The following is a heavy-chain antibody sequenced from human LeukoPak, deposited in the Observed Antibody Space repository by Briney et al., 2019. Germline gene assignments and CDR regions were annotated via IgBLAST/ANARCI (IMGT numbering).Heavy chain of an antibody. CDR3: ARLERAAAGPITTYYFDY. J-gene: IGHJ4*02. CDR1: GGSISSSNW. V-gene: IGHV4-4*02. Sequence: PSGTLSLTCAVSGGSISSSNWWSWVRQPPGKGLEWIGEIYHSGSTNYNPSLKSRVTISVDKSKNQFSLKLSSVTAADTAVYYCARLERAAAGPITTYYFDYWGQGTLVTVSS. CDR2: IYHSGST. D-gene: IGHD6-13*01.